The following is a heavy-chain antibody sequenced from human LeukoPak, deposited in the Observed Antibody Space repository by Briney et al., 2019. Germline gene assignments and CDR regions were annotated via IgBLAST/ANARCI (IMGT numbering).Heavy chain of an antibody. CDR3: ARGETRGAITGFDS. J-gene: IGHJ4*02. D-gene: IGHD3-10*01. CDR2: ISSDSVHI. CDR1: GFTLSSYS. V-gene: IGHV3-21*01. Sequence: KAGGSLRLSCATSGFTLSSYSMDWVRQAPGQGLDWVSSISSDSVHIFYADSVRGRFTISRDNAKNSLSLQMNGLRADDTAVYYCARGETRGAITGFDSWGQGTLVTVSS.